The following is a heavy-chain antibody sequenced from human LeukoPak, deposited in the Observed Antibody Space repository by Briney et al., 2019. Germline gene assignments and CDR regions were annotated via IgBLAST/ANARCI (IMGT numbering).Heavy chain of an antibody. CDR1: GGAISNSY. CDR2: IQNSGT. J-gene: IGHJ4*02. V-gene: IGHV4-59*01. CDR3: ARSVSGGD. Sequence: SETLSLTCIVSGGAISNSYWTWIRQPPGKGLEWIGYIQNSGTSYNPSLKSRVTLTVDTSNNQVFLKLSSVTAADTAVYYCARSVSGGDWGKVTLVTVSS. D-gene: IGHD2-21*01.